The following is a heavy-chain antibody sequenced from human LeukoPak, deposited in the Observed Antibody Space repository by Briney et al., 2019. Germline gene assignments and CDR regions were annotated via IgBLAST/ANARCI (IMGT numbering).Heavy chain of an antibody. J-gene: IGHJ5*02. Sequence: SETLSLTCTVSGGSISSGSYCWSWIRQPAGKGLEWIGHIYTSGSTNYNPSLKSRVTISVDTSKNQFSLKLSSVTAADTAVYYCARDIGSSWYAVWYDPWGQGTLVTVSS. D-gene: IGHD6-13*01. CDR2: IYTSGST. V-gene: IGHV4-61*09. CDR3: ARDIGSSWYAVWYDP. CDR1: GGSISSGSYC.